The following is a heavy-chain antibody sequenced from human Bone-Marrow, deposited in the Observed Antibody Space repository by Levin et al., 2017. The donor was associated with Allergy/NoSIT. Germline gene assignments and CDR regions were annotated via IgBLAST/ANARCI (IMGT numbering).Heavy chain of an antibody. CDR3: ARGYSSGWYRDFDY. D-gene: IGHD6-19*01. J-gene: IGHJ4*02. CDR1: GFTVSSNY. CDR2: SHSTGST. V-gene: IGHV3-66*02. Sequence: GGSLRLSCAASGFTVSSNYMNWVRQAPGKGLEWVSGSHSTGSTYYADSVEGRFTVSRDNSKNTLYLQMNSLKTEDTAVYYCARGYSSGWYRDFDYWGQGTLVTVSS.